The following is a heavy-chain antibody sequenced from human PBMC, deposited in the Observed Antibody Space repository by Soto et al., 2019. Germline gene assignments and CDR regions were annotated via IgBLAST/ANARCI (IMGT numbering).Heavy chain of an antibody. Sequence: GGSLRLSCAASGFTFSSYALSWVRQAPGRGLEWVSSISPSGDTYYADSVKGRFTLSRDNSKNTVYLQMNSLKAEDTALYFCARSGSYSWLPYWGQGTLVTVSS. CDR2: ISPSGDT. CDR3: ARSGSYSWLPY. J-gene: IGHJ4*02. D-gene: IGHD1-26*01. V-gene: IGHV3-23*01. CDR1: GFTFSSYA.